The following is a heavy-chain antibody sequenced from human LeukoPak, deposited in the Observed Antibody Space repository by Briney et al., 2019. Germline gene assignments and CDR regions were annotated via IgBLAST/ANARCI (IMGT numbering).Heavy chain of an antibody. CDR3: ARGRQNSGSYSDAFDI. CDR1: GFTFSSYG. CDR2: ISTSSSYI. D-gene: IGHD1-26*01. V-gene: IGHV3-21*01. Sequence: GGSLRLSCAASGFTFSSYGMSWVRQAPGKGLEWVSSISTSSSYIYYADSVKGRFTISRHNAKNSLYLQMNSLRAEDTAVYYCARGRQNSGSYSDAFDIWGQGTMVTVSS. J-gene: IGHJ3*02.